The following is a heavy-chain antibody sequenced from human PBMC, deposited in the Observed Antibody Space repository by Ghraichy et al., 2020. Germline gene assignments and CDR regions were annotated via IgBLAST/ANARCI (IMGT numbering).Heavy chain of an antibody. V-gene: IGHV4-39*01. CDR3: ASSAFGVVINLYYFDY. CDR2: IYYNGYT. D-gene: IGHD3-3*01. Sequence: ESLNISCTVSGGSVSSDSYYWGWIRQTPGKGLEWIASIYYNGYTYYNPSLKSRVTISVDMSKNQFALKLSSVTAADTAVYYCASSAFGVVINLYYFDYWGQGTLVTVSP. J-gene: IGHJ4*02. CDR1: GGSVSSDSYY.